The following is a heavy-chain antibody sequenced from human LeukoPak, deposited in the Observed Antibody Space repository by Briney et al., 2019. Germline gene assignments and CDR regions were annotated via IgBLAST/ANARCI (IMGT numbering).Heavy chain of an antibody. CDR1: GYTFTGYY. J-gene: IGHJ3*02. CDR3: ARAIEYPDAFDI. V-gene: IGHV1-2*02. CDR2: INPNSGGT. D-gene: IGHD2-2*01. Sequence: ASVKVSCKASGYTFTGYYIHWVRQAPGQGLEWMGWINPNSGGTNYAQKFQGRVTMTRDTSISTAYMELSRLRSDDTAVYYCARAIEYPDAFDIWGQGTMVTVSS.